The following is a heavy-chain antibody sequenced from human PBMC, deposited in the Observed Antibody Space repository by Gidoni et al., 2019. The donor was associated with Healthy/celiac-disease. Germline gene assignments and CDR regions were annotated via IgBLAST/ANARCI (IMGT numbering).Heavy chain of an antibody. Sequence: QVQLQESGPGLVKPSQTLSLTGTVSGGSISRGGYYSRWIRQHPGKGLEWIGYIDDSGSTYYNPSLKSRVTISVDTSKNQFSLKLSSVTAADTAVYYCARESSWGAARDSPPDSYGMDVWGQGTTVTVSS. CDR2: IDDSGST. V-gene: IGHV4-31*03. CDR3: ARESSWGAARDSPPDSYGMDV. D-gene: IGHD6-6*01. CDR1: GGSISRGGYY. J-gene: IGHJ6*02.